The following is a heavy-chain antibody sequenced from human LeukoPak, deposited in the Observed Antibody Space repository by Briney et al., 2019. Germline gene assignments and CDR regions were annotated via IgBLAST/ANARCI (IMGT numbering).Heavy chain of an antibody. CDR3: ARDLIVGTTIRYYFDY. J-gene: IGHJ4*02. Sequence: GGSLRLSCAASGFTFSSYSMNWVRQAPGKGLEWVSYISDSSDTMYYADSVKGRFTISRDNAKNSLYLQMNSLRAEDTAVYYCARDLIVGTTIRYYFDYWGQGTLVTVSS. D-gene: IGHD1-26*01. V-gene: IGHV3-48*01. CDR1: GFTFSSYS. CDR2: ISDSSDTM.